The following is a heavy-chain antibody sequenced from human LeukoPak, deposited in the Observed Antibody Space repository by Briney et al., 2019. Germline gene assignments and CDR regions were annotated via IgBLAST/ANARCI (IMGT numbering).Heavy chain of an antibody. CDR2: ISSSSSYI. CDR3: SRDMAGPFDY. CDR1: GFTFSDYR. J-gene: IGHJ4*02. Sequence: PGGSLRLSCAASGFTFSDYRMSWIRQAPGKGLEWVSSISSSSSYIYYADSVKGRFTISRDSDKNSLYLQMNRLRAEDTAVYYCSRDMAGPFDYWGQGTLVTVSS. V-gene: IGHV3-21*01. D-gene: IGHD6-19*01.